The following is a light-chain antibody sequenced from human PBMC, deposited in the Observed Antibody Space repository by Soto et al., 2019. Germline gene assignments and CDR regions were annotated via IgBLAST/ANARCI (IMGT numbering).Light chain of an antibody. J-gene: IGKJ2*01. V-gene: IGKV3-15*01. CDR2: GAS. CDR1: QGFWTH. CDR3: QQYNSWPPYT. Sequence: IRMAQSSTPPYVVPREKAPLFLRARQGFWTHLALYQAKPGQAPRLLISGASTRATGIPGRFSCSGSGTEFTLTISSLQSEDFAVYYCQQYNSWPPYTFGQGTKLEIK.